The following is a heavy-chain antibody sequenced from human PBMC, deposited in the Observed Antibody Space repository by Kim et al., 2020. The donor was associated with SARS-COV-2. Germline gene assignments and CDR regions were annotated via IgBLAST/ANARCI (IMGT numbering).Heavy chain of an antibody. J-gene: IGHJ4*02. Sequence: GGSLRLSCAASGFTFSPYAMHWVRQAPGKGLEWVAVISYDGSNEYYADSVKGRFTISRDNSKSTLYLQMNSLRNEDTAVYYCARVKSSGWYSLYYWGQG. CDR3: ARVKSSGWYSLYY. CDR2: ISYDGSNE. V-gene: IGHV3-30-3*01. CDR1: GFTFSPYA. D-gene: IGHD6-19*01.